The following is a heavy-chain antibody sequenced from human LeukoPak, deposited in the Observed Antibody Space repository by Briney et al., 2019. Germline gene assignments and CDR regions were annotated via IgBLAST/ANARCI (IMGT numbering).Heavy chain of an antibody. D-gene: IGHD1-26*01. V-gene: IGHV4-31*03. CDR1: GGSVSSGGCY. CDR2: IYYTGST. J-gene: IGHJ6*03. Sequence: SETLSLTCTVSGGSVSSGGCYWSWIRQHPERGLEWIGYIYYTGSTYYNPSLESRLTISLDTSTNQFSLKLGSVTAADTAMYYCATTAYYYYVDVWGKGTTVTVSS. CDR3: ATTAYYYYVDV.